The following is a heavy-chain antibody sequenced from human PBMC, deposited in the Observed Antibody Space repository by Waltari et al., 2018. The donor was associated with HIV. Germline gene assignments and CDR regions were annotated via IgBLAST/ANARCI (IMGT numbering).Heavy chain of an antibody. Sequence: VLWVQSGVEMKMAGSSGKVSCKASGGTYSRYPIRWVRQAPGQGLEWMGGIIPKFGTVKYAQKFQGRVTMTADESTSTVYLELTSLRSDDTAVYYCARGGCSGGTCYSKSFDLWGQGTLVTVSS. CDR1: GGTYSRYP. D-gene: IGHD2-15*01. CDR3: ARGGCSGGTCYSKSFDL. J-gene: IGHJ3*01. V-gene: IGHV1-69*01. CDR2: IIPKFGTV.